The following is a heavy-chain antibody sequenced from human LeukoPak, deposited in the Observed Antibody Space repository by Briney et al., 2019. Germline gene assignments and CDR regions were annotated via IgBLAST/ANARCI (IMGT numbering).Heavy chain of an antibody. CDR3: ARDGPQQLGVFDY. CDR2: INSDGSST. J-gene: IGHJ4*02. D-gene: IGHD6-13*01. CDR1: GFTFSSYW. Sequence: PGGSLRLSCAASGFTFSSYWMHWVRQAPGKGLGWVSRINSDGSSTSYADSVKGRFTISRDNAKKTLYLQMNSLRAEDTAVYYCARDGPQQLGVFDYWGQGTLVTVSS. V-gene: IGHV3-74*01.